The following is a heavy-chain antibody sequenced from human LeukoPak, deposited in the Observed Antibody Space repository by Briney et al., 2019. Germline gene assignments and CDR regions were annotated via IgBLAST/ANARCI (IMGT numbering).Heavy chain of an antibody. V-gene: IGHV4-34*01. Sequence: SETLSLTCAVYGGSFSGYYWSWIRQPPGEGLEWIGEINHSGSTNYNPSLKSRVTISVDTSKNQFSLKLSSVTAADTAVYYCVKGDIVATLGPWGQGTLVTVSS. CDR2: INHSGST. CDR3: VKGDIVATLGP. D-gene: IGHD5-12*01. CDR1: GGSFSGYY. J-gene: IGHJ5*02.